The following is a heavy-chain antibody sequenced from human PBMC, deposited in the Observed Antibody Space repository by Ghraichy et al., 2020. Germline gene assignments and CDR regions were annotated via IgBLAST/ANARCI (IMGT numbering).Heavy chain of an antibody. Sequence: GGSLRLSCTAFGFTFRSYVLHWVRQAPGRGLEWVSVTSYDESVKYYADSVKGRFTISRDNSKNTVYVQMNSLKTKDTAVYYCARAASNSWHNFDYWGQGTLVNVSS. V-gene: IGHV3-30*04. D-gene: IGHD6-13*01. CDR2: TSYDESVK. CDR1: GFTFRSYV. CDR3: ARAASNSWHNFDY. J-gene: IGHJ4*02.